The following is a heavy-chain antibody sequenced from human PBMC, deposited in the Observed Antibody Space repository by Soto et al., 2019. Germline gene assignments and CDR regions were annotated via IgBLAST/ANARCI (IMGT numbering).Heavy chain of an antibody. D-gene: IGHD6-13*01. Sequence: GGSLRLSCAASGFTFSSYAMSWVRQAPGKGLEWVSAISGSGGSTYYADSVKGRFTISRDNSKNTLYLQMNSLRAEDTALYYCAKDLGQQLGLGAFDIWGQGTMVTVSS. CDR1: GFTFSSYA. V-gene: IGHV3-23*01. CDR3: AKDLGQQLGLGAFDI. CDR2: ISGSGGST. J-gene: IGHJ3*02.